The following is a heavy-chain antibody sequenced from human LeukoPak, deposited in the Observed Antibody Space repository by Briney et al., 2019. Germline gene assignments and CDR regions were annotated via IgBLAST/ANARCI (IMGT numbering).Heavy chain of an antibody. J-gene: IGHJ4*02. CDR1: GYTFTSYA. CDR3: ARDLNLDIPDY. V-gene: IGHV7-4-1*02. CDR2: INPNTGNP. Sequence: ASVKVSCKASGYTFTSYALNWVRQAPGQGLEWMGWINPNTGNPTYAQGFTGRFVFSLDTSVSTAYLQISSLKAEDTAVYYCARDLNLDIPDYWGQGTLVTVSS. D-gene: IGHD3-9*01.